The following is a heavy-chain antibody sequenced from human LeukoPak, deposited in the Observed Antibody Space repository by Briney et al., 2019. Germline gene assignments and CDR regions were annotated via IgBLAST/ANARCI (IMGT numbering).Heavy chain of an antibody. Sequence: PSETLSLTCTVSGGSISSSSYYWAWIRQPPGRGLEWIGYIYYSGTTNYNPSLKSRVTISVDTSKNQFSLKLSSVTAADTAVYYCARYVGEKTAFDIWGQGTMVTVSS. CDR3: ARYVGEKTAFDI. CDR1: GGSISSSSYY. D-gene: IGHD3-10*01. V-gene: IGHV4-61*05. CDR2: IYYSGTT. J-gene: IGHJ3*02.